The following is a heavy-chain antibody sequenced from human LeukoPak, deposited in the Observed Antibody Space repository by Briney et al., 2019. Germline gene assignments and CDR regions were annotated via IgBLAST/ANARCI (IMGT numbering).Heavy chain of an antibody. CDR2: INPNTGGT. CDR1: GYTFTGYF. V-gene: IGHV1-2*02. J-gene: IGHJ4*02. CDR3: ARVHATGYFSPDLGY. Sequence: ASVRVSCKASGYTFTGYFMHWVRQAPGQGLDWMGWINPNTGGTKYAQKFQGRVTMTRDTSIGTAYMELRTVTSDDTAVYFCARVHATGYFSPDLGYWGQGTLVTVSS. D-gene: IGHD3-9*01.